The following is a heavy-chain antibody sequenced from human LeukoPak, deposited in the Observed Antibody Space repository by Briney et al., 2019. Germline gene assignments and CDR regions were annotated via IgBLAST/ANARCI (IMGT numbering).Heavy chain of an antibody. Sequence: GASVKVSCKASGGTFSSYAISWVRQAPGQGLEWMGGIIPIFGTANYAQKFQGRVTITADKSTSTAYMELSSLRSEDTAVYYCARGEQPVTMVRGPIYYYYYMDVWGKGTTVTVSS. D-gene: IGHD3-10*01. V-gene: IGHV1-69*06. CDR3: ARGEQPVTMVRGPIYYYYYMDV. J-gene: IGHJ6*03. CDR1: GGTFSSYA. CDR2: IIPIFGTA.